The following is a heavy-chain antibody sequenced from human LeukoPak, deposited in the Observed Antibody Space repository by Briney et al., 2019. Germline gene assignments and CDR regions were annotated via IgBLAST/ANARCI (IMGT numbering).Heavy chain of an antibody. CDR3: ARAMITFGGVIVEFDY. J-gene: IGHJ4*02. Sequence: GASVKVSCKASGYTFTGYYMHWVRQAPGQGLEWMGWISAYNGNTNYAQKLQGRVTMTTDTSTSTAYMELRSLRSDDTAVYYCARAMITFGGVIVEFDYWGQGTLVTVSS. D-gene: IGHD3-16*02. CDR2: ISAYNGNT. CDR1: GYTFTGYY. V-gene: IGHV1-18*04.